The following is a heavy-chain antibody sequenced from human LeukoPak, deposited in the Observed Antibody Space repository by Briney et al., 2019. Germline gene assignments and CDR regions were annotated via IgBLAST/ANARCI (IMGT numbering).Heavy chain of an antibody. CDR1: GFTFSSYS. Sequence: GGSLRLSCAASGFTFSSYSMNWVRQAPGKGLEWVSSISSSSSYIYYADSVKGRFTISRDNAKNSLYLQMNSLRAEDTAVYYCDVLLWFRELLRRGGQGTLVTVSS. CDR2: ISSSSSYI. J-gene: IGHJ4*02. CDR3: DVLLWFRELLRR. V-gene: IGHV3-21*01. D-gene: IGHD3-10*01.